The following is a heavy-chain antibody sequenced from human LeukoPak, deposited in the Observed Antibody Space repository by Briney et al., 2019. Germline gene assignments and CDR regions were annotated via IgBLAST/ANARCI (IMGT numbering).Heavy chain of an antibody. D-gene: IGHD5-24*01. Sequence: ASVKVSCKASGYTFTGCYIHWVRQAPGQGLEWMGWINPNSGGTNYAQKFQGRVTMTRDTSISTAYMELSRLTSDDSAVYYCAREAGYNYRFDYWGQGTLVTASS. V-gene: IGHV1-2*02. J-gene: IGHJ4*02. CDR1: GYTFTGCY. CDR3: AREAGYNYRFDY. CDR2: INPNSGGT.